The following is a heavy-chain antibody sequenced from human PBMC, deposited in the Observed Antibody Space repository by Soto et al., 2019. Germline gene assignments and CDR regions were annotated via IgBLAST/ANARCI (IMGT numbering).Heavy chain of an antibody. Sequence: QVHLVESGGGVVQPGTSLRLSCAASGFSFSDYGMHWVRQAPGKGLEWLTIIWFDASHEYYADSVKGRFTISRDNSNTTLYLQLNSLTADDTAVYFCARDQGRAKADGPLGNGLDVWGQGTAVTVSS. CDR3: ARDQGRAKADGPLGNGLDV. J-gene: IGHJ6*02. CDR1: GFSFSDYG. CDR2: IWFDASHE. D-gene: IGHD6-13*01. V-gene: IGHV3-33*01.